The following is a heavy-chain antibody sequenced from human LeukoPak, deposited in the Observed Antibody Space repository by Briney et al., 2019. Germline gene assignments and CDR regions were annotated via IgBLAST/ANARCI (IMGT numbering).Heavy chain of an antibody. V-gene: IGHV3-21*01. CDR1: GFTFSSYS. CDR2: ISSSSSYI. J-gene: IGHJ6*03. Sequence: PGGSLRLSCAASGFTFSSYSMNWVRQAPGKGLEWVSSISSSSSYIYYADSVKVRFTISRDNAKNSLYLQMNSLRAEDTAVYYCARDSSGWFYYMDVWGKGTTVTVSS. CDR3: ARDSSGWFYYMDV. D-gene: IGHD6-19*01.